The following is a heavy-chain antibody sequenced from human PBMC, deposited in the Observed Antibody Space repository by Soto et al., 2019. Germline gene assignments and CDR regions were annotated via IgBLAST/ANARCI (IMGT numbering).Heavy chain of an antibody. J-gene: IGHJ5*02. CDR3: AISHRIAVAGTSRWFDT. CDR1: GYTSTGYY. V-gene: IGHV1-2*04. D-gene: IGHD6-19*01. CDR2: INPNSGGT. Sequence: ASVKVSCKASGYTSTGYYMHWVRQAPGQGLEWMGWINPNSGGTNYAQKFQGWVTMTRDTSISTAYMELSRLRSDDTAVYYCAISHRIAVAGTSRWFDTWGQGTLVNVSS.